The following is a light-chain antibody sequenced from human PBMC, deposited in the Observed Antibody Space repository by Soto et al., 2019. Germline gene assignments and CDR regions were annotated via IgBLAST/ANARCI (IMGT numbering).Light chain of an antibody. V-gene: IGLV7-43*01. CDR3: LLYYGGSWV. J-gene: IGLJ3*02. Sequence: QAVVTQDPSLTVSPGRAVTLTCASSTGAVTSGHFPHWFQQKPGQAPRALIYGTNNRHSWTPARFSHSLIGGKAALTLSGVQLEDEAEYYCLLYYGGSWVLGGG. CDR2: GTN. CDR1: TGAVTSGHF.